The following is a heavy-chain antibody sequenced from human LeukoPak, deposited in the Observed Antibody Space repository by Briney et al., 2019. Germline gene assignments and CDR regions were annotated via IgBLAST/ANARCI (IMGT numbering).Heavy chain of an antibody. CDR2: IYYSGST. Sequence: PSETLSLTCTVSGGSISSYYWSWIRQPPGKGLEWIGYIYYSGSTNYNPSLKSRVTISVDTSKNQFSLKLSSVTAADTAAYYCARHGPRDGYNYFYFDYWGQGTLVTVSS. V-gene: IGHV4-59*08. CDR3: ARHGPRDGYNYFYFDY. J-gene: IGHJ4*02. CDR1: GGSISSYY. D-gene: IGHD5-24*01.